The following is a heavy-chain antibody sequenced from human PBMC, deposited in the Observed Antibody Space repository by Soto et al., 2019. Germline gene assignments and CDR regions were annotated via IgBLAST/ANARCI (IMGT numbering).Heavy chain of an antibody. CDR3: ARANHDYIWGSYRLSYFDY. CDR2: IYYSGST. D-gene: IGHD3-16*02. V-gene: IGHV4-59*01. J-gene: IGHJ4*02. Sequence: SETLSLTCTVSGGSISSYYWSWIRQPPGKGLEWIGYIYYSGSTNYNPSLKSRVTISVDTSKNQFSLKLSSVTAADTAVYYCARANHDYIWGSYRLSYFDYWGQGTLVTVSS. CDR1: GGSISSYY.